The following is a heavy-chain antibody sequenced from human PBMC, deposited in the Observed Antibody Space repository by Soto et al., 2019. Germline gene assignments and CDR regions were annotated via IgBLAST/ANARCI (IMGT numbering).Heavy chain of an antibody. Sequence: PSETGSLTCAVYGGSFSGYYWSWIRQPPGKGLEWIGEINHSGSTNYNPSLKSRVTISVDTSKNQFSLKLSSVTAADTAVYYCARAEYYYGSGSYYNWFDPWGQGTLVTVSS. D-gene: IGHD3-10*01. J-gene: IGHJ5*02. CDR1: GGSFSGYY. CDR2: INHSGST. CDR3: ARAEYYYGSGSYYNWFDP. V-gene: IGHV4-34*01.